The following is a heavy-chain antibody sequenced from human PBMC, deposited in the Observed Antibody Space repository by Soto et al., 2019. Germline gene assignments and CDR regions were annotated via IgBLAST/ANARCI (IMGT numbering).Heavy chain of an antibody. J-gene: IGHJ5*02. Sequence: PSXTRSLTSTVSGGSISSYYWSWIRQPPGKGLEWIGYIYYSGSTNYNPSLKSRVTISVDTSKNQFSLKLSSVTAADTAVYYCARVLFGRGNWFDPWGQGTLVTAPQ. V-gene: IGHV4-59*01. CDR2: IYYSGST. CDR1: GGSISSYY. D-gene: IGHD3-3*01. CDR3: ARVLFGRGNWFDP.